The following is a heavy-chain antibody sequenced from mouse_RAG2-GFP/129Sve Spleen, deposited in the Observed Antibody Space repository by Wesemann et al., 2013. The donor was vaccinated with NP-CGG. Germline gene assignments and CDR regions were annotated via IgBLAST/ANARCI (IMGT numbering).Heavy chain of an antibody. CDR2: ISYSGST. J-gene: IGHJ3*01. CDR3: ARLAPITTVVATEGWFAY. V-gene: IGHV3-8*02. Sequence: EYAGYISYSGSTYYNPSLKSRISITRDTSKNQYYLQLNSVTTEDTATYYCARLAPITTVVATEGWFAYWGQGTLVTVSA. D-gene: IGHD1-1*01.